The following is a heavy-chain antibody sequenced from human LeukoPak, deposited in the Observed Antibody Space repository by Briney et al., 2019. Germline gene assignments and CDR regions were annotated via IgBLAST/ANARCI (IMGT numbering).Heavy chain of an antibody. CDR3: AIQPWGSGNNWYFDL. CDR2: ISPNSGGT. CDR1: GYTFTAYY. J-gene: IGHJ2*01. D-gene: IGHD7-27*01. V-gene: IGHV1-2*02. Sequence: ASVKVSCKASGYTFTAYYIHWVRQAPGQGLGWMGWISPNSGGTDYAQKFQGRVTMTRDTSISTAYVELSSLTSDDTAVYYCAIQPWGSGNNWYFDLWGRGTLVTVSS.